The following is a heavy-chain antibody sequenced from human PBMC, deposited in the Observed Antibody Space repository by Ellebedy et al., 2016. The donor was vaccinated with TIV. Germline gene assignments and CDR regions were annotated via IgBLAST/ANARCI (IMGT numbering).Heavy chain of an antibody. Sequence: GGSLRLSCAASGFTFSSYWMHWVRQAPGKGLEWVSSISPRSDYIYYRDSVKGRFTISRDNARNSVYLQMDSLRAEDTAVYYCATLTGGGYGKYYFDYWGQGTLVTVSS. CDR2: ISPRSDYI. J-gene: IGHJ4*02. CDR1: GFTFSSYW. V-gene: IGHV3-21*03. D-gene: IGHD1-26*01. CDR3: ATLTGGGYGKYYFDY.